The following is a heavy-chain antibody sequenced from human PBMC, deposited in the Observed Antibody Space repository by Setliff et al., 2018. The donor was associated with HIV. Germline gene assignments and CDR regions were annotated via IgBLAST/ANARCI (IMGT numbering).Heavy chain of an antibody. J-gene: IGHJ3*02. CDR1: GYTFTGYY. Sequence: ASVKVSCKASGYTFTGYYMHWVRQAPGQGPEWMGRINPNSGGTNYAQKFQGRVTMTRDTSISTAYMELSRLRSDDTAVYYCARPGYYDSSGPYAFDIWGQGTMVTVSS. CDR3: ARPGYYDSSGPYAFDI. V-gene: IGHV1-2*06. CDR2: INPNSGGT. D-gene: IGHD3-22*01.